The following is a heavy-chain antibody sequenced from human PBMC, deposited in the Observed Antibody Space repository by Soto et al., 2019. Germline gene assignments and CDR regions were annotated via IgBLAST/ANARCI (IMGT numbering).Heavy chain of an antibody. J-gene: IGHJ6*02. Sequence: QVQLVQSGAEVKKPGSSVKVSCKASGGTFSSYAISWVRQAPGQGLEWMGGIIPIFGTANYAQKFQGRVTITEDESTSTAYMELSRLRSEDTAVYYCARGSYDSSGYYYYYYYYGMDVWGQGTTVTVSS. V-gene: IGHV1-69*01. CDR1: GGTFSSYA. D-gene: IGHD3-22*01. CDR2: IIPIFGTA. CDR3: ARGSYDSSGYYYYYYYYGMDV.